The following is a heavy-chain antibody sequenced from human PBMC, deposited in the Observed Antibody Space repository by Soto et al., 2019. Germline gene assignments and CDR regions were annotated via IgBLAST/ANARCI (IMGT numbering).Heavy chain of an antibody. CDR2: IYSGGST. J-gene: IGHJ4*02. Sequence: GGSLRLSCAASGFTVSSNYMSWVRQAPGKGLEWVSVIYSGGSTYYADSVKGRFTISRDNSKNTLYLQMNSMRAEDTAVYYCASVRFGEPQNWGQGTLVTVSS. CDR1: GFTVSSNY. CDR3: ASVRFGEPQN. D-gene: IGHD3-10*01. V-gene: IGHV3-53*01.